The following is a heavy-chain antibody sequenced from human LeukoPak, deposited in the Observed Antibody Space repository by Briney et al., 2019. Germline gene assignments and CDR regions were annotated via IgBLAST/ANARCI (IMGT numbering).Heavy chain of an antibody. CDR3: ARGVGSPVN. D-gene: IGHD4-17*01. CDR2: INHSGST. CDR1: GGSFSGYY. V-gene: IGHV4-34*01. J-gene: IGHJ4*02. Sequence: ADTLSLICAVDGGSFSGYYWSWIRHPPGNGLEWIGAINHSGSTNYNASLKSRVTISVDTSKNQFSLKLSSVTAADTAVYYCARGVGSPVNWGQGTLVTVS.